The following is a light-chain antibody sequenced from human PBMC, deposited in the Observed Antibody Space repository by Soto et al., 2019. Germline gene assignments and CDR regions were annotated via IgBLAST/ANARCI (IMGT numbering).Light chain of an antibody. CDR2: AAS. CDR1: QTIITY. J-gene: IGKJ5*01. Sequence: DIHMTQSPSSLSASVGDRVTITCRASQTIITYLNWYQQKPGKAPKLLIYAASSLQSGVPSRFSGSGSGTDFTLTISSLQPEDFATYYCQQSYSTHSITFGQGSRLELK. V-gene: IGKV1-39*01. CDR3: QQSYSTHSIT.